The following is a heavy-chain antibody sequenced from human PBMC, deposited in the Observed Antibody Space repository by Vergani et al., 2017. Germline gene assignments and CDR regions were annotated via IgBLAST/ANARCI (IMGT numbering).Heavy chain of an antibody. CDR2: IDHTGRP. J-gene: IGHJ6*03. CDR3: ARVNTETNGHLYYYYYMDV. V-gene: IGHV4-34*01. Sequence: QVQLQQWGGGLLKPSETLSLTCVVNGGSFTSYHWTWIRQSPGEGLEWVGDIDHTGRPDYNPSLKSRLTMSVDKSRKQFSRTLNSVTATDTAIYFCARVNTETNGHLYYYYYMDVWGQGTAVTVS. CDR1: GGSFTSYH. D-gene: IGHD4-11*01.